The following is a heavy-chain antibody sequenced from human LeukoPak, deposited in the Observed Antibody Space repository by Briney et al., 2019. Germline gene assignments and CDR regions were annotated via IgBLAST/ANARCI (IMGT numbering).Heavy chain of an antibody. Sequence: SETLSLTCTVYGGSINSYYWSWIRQPPGKGLDWIGYIYYSGSTNYNPSLKSRVTISVDTSKNQFSLKLSSVTAADTAVYYCARSSMDGSVYSGYDYYFDYWGQGTLVTVSS. D-gene: IGHD5-12*01. J-gene: IGHJ4*02. CDR2: IYYSGST. V-gene: IGHV4-59*01. CDR1: GGSINSYY. CDR3: ARSSMDGSVYSGYDYYFDY.